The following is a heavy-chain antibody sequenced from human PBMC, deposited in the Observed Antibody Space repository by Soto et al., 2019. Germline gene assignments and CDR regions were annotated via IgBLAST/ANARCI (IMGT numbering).Heavy chain of an antibody. V-gene: IGHV3-74*01. CDR3: ARDGSPDDSSGYYYLYYFDY. Sequence: PGGSLRLSCAASGFTFSSYWMHWVRQAPGKGLVWVSRINSDGSSTSYADSVKGRFTISRDNAKNTLYLQMNSLRAEDTAVYYCARDGSPDDSSGYYYLYYFDYWGQGTLVTVSS. J-gene: IGHJ4*02. CDR1: GFTFSSYW. CDR2: INSDGSST. D-gene: IGHD3-22*01.